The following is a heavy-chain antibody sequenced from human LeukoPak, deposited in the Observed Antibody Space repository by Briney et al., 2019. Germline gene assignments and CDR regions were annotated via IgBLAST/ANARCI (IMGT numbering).Heavy chain of an antibody. CDR2: IYHSGST. J-gene: IGHJ5*02. Sequence: PSETLSLTCAVSGYSISSGYYWGWIRQPPGKELEWIGSIYHSGSTYYNPSLKSRVTISVDTSKNQFSLKLSSVTAADTAVYYCARLRVVPAARFDPWGQGTLVTVSS. D-gene: IGHD2-2*01. V-gene: IGHV4-38-2*01. CDR1: GYSISSGYY. CDR3: ARLRVVPAARFDP.